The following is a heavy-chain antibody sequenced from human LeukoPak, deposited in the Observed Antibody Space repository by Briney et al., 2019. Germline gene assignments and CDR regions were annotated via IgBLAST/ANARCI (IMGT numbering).Heavy chain of an antibody. V-gene: IGHV4-34*01. CDR1: GGSFSGYY. Sequence: KPSETLSLTCAVYGGSFSGYYWSWIRQPPGKGLEWIGEINHSGSTNYNPSLKSQVTISVDTSKNQFSLKLSSVTAADTAVYYCASQNLQTSVDIWGQGTMVTVSS. CDR2: INHSGST. J-gene: IGHJ3*02. D-gene: IGHD1-14*01. CDR3: ASQNLQTSVDI.